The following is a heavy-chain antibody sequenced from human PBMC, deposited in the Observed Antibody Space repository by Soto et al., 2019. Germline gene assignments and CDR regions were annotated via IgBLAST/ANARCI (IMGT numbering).Heavy chain of an antibody. V-gene: IGHV1-3*01. D-gene: IGHD3-22*01. CDR1: GYTFRNYA. J-gene: IGHJ3*02. CDR2: IIAGNGNT. CDR3: ARTRGSTYSFESSGYLIDALDI. Sequence: ASVKVSCKASGYTFRNYAIHWVRQAPGQRLDWMGWIIAGNGNTKYSQKFQDRVTITRDTSASTAYMELSNLRSEDTAIYYCARTRGSTYSFESSGYLIDALDIWGQGTMFT.